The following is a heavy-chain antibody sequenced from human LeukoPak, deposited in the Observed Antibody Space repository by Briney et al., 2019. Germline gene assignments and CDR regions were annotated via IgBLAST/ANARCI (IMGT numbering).Heavy chain of an antibody. D-gene: IGHD2-15*01. CDR1: GFTFSSYG. J-gene: IGHJ4*02. V-gene: IGHV3-30*03. CDR2: ISYDGSNK. Sequence: GGSLRLSCAASGFTFSSYGMHWVRQAPGKGLEWVAVISYDGSNKYYADSVKGRFTISRDNSKNTLYLQMNSLRAEDTAVYYCARYCSGGSCLSDWGQGTLVTVSS. CDR3: ARYCSGGSCLSD.